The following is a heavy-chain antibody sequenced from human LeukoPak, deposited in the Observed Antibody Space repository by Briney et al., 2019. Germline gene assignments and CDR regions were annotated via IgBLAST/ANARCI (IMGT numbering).Heavy chain of an antibody. CDR3: ARDHGSSKAGYFDY. CDR2: IYHSGST. V-gene: IGHV4-59*12. CDR1: GFTFSSYW. J-gene: IGHJ4*02. D-gene: IGHD1-26*01. Sequence: PGGSLRLSCAASGFTFSSYWMSWVRQAPGKGLEWIGYIYHSGSTYYNPSLMSRLTLSVETSKNQFSLKLSSVTAADTAVYYCARDHGSSKAGYFDYWGQGTLVTVPS.